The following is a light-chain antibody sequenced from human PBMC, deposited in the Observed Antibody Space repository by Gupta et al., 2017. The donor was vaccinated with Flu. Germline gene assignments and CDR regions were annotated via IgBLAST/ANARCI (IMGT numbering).Light chain of an antibody. V-gene: IGKV2-30*01. CDR2: RVS. Sequence: NSGRLSRSLGYSDGNTHLPWFQQKPGQSPRRLIYRVSCRASGIPDRFSGSGSGTNFTLKISRVEAEDFAVYFCKQGGRWPWAFGQGTTVEIK. CDR1: RSLGYSDGNTH. J-gene: IGKJ1*01. CDR3: KQGGRWPWA.